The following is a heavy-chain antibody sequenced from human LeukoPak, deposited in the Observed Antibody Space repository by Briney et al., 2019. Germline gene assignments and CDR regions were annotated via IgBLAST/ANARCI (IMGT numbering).Heavy chain of an antibody. D-gene: IGHD3-9*01. CDR3: TRSRSDYHILTGYYPGGFDY. CDR2: ISSSSSYI. J-gene: IGHJ4*02. CDR1: GFTFSSYS. Sequence: PGGSLRLSCAASGFTFSSYSMNWVRQAPGKGLEWVSSISSSSSYIYYADSVKGRFTISRDNAKNSLYLQMNSLRAEDTAVYYCTRSRSDYHILTGYYPGGFDYWGQGTLVTVSS. V-gene: IGHV3-21*01.